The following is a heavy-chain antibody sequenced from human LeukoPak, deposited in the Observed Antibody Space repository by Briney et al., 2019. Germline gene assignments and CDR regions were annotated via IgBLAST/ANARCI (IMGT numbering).Heavy chain of an antibody. Sequence: PGRSLSPSCAPSAFTSTIYWISWVRQPPGKGREWVANIKQVGSEKSYVESVKGRFTISRDNAKNSLYLQMNSLRAEDTAVYYCARWRGGFCSSTSCPGGLDYWGQGTLVTVSS. CDR1: AFTSTIYW. D-gene: IGHD2-2*01. CDR2: IKQVGSEK. V-gene: IGHV3-7*01. CDR3: ARWRGGFCSSTSCPGGLDY. J-gene: IGHJ4*02.